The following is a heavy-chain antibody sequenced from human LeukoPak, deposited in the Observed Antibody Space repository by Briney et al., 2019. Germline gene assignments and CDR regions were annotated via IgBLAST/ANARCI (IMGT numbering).Heavy chain of an antibody. CDR3: VRDTRRGSYYHDY. D-gene: IGHD1-26*01. V-gene: IGHV3-21*01. Sequence: GGSLRLSCAASGFTFSSYSMNWVRQAPGKGLEWVSSISSSSSYIYYADSVKGRFTISRDNAKNSLYLQMNSLRAEDTAVYYCVRDTRRGSYYHDYWGQGTLVTVSS. CDR1: GFTFSSYS. CDR2: ISSSSSYI. J-gene: IGHJ4*02.